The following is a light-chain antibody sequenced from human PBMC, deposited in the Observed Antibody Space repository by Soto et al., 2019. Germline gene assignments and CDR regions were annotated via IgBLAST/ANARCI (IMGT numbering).Light chain of an antibody. J-gene: IGKJ2*04. Sequence: DIVMTQSPDSLAVSLGERATISCKTSQSVLYRSNNKNFLSWYQQRSGQPPKLLIYWASTRSYGVPERFSGSGSGTDFTLTIDNLQPEDVAVYYCQGFYSNRCSFGQGTKLQIK. V-gene: IGKV4-1*01. CDR2: WAS. CDR3: QGFYSNRCS. CDR1: QSVLYRSNNKNF.